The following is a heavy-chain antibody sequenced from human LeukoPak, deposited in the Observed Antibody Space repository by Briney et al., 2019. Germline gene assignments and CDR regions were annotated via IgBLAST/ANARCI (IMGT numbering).Heavy chain of an antibody. CDR2: ISYDGSNK. V-gene: IGHV3-30*18. CDR1: GFTFSSYG. Sequence: GRSLRLSCAASGFTFSSYGMHWVRQAPGKGLEWVAVISYDGSNKYYADSVKGRFTISRDNSKNTLYLQMNSLRAEDTAVYYCAKVVSAAFDIWGQGTMVTVSS. CDR3: AKVVSAAFDI. D-gene: IGHD2-15*01. J-gene: IGHJ3*02.